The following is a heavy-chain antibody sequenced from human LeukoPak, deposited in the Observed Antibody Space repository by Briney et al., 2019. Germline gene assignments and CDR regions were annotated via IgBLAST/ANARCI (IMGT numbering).Heavy chain of an antibody. CDR1: GYSFTTYW. D-gene: IGHD6-25*01. J-gene: IGHJ3*01. V-gene: IGHV5-51*01. Sequence: GESLKISCKGPGYSFTTYWIGWVRQMPGKGLEWMGIIYPGNSDTRYSPSFQGQVTISADKSISTAYLQWNSLEASDTAMYYCARHRARRSAFDVWGQGTLVTVSS. CDR3: ARHRARRSAFDV. CDR2: IYPGNSDT.